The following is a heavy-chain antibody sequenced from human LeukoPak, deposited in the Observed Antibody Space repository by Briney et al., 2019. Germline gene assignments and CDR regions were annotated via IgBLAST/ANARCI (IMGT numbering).Heavy chain of an antibody. CDR2: INPSDGST. V-gene: IGHV1-46*01. Sequence: ASVKVSCKASGYTFTSYGISWVRQAPGQGLEWMGIINPSDGSTRYAQKFQGRVTMTRDTSTGTVDMEVSSLRSEDTAVYYCARDIVGVTRGVFDYWGQGTLVTVSS. CDR1: GYTFTSYG. D-gene: IGHD1-26*01. CDR3: ARDIVGVTRGVFDY. J-gene: IGHJ4*02.